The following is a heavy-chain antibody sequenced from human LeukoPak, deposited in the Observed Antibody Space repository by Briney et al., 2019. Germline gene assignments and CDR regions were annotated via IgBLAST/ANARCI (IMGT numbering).Heavy chain of an antibody. CDR3: ARLPRIQLWYYFDY. J-gene: IGHJ4*02. V-gene: IGHV4-59*08. CDR2: IYYSGST. D-gene: IGHD5-18*01. Sequence: PSGTLSLTCTVSGGSISSYYWSWIRQPPGKGLEWIGYIYYSGSTNYNPSLKSRVTISVDTSKNQFSLKLSSVTAADTAVYYCARLPRIQLWYYFDYWGQGTLVTVSS. CDR1: GGSISSYY.